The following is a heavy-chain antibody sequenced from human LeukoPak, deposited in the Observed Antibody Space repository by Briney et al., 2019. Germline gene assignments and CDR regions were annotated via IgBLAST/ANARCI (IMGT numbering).Heavy chain of an antibody. CDR1: GNTLTELS. V-gene: IGHV1-24*01. J-gene: IGHJ6*02. Sequence: ASVKVSFKVSGNTLTELSMHWVRQAPGKGLEWMGGFDPEDGETIYAQKFQGRVTMTEDTSTDTAYMELSSLRSEDTAVYYCATDTAGALYLYWYYGMDVWGQGTTVTVSS. CDR3: ATDTAGALYLYWYYGMDV. D-gene: IGHD2-2*02. CDR2: FDPEDGET.